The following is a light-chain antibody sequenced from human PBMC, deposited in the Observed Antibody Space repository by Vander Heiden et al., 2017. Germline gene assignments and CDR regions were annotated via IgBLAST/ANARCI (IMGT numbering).Light chain of an antibody. V-gene: IGKV4-1*01. CDR2: WAS. CDR1: QSVLYSSNNKNY. CDR3: QQYYSTPCT. J-gene: IGKJ2*02. Sequence: DIVMTQSPDSLAVSLGERATINCKSSQSVLYSSNNKNYLAWYQQKPGQPPKLLIYWASTRESGVPDRFSGSGSGTDFTLTISSLQAEDVAVYYCQQYYSTPCTFGQGTKLXIK.